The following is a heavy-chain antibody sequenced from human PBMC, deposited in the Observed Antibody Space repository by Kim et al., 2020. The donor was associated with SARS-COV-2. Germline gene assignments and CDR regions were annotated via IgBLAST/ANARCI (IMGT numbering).Heavy chain of an antibody. CDR2: ISYDGSNK. V-gene: IGHV3-30-3*01. D-gene: IGHD2-15*01. J-gene: IGHJ3*02. Sequence: GGSLRLSCAASGFTFSSYAMHWVRQAPGKGLEWVAVISYDGSNKYYADSVKGRFTISRDNSKNTLYLQMNSLRAEDTAVYYCARVLHGSAFDIWGQGTMVTVSS. CDR3: ARVLHGSAFDI. CDR1: GFTFSSYA.